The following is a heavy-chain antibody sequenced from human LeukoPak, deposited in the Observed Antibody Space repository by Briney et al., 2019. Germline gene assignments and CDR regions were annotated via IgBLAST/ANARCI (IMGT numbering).Heavy chain of an antibody. D-gene: IGHD6-13*01. V-gene: IGHV3-13*01. J-gene: IGHJ2*01. Sequence: GGSLRLSCAASGFTFSNSDMHWVRQAAGKGLEWVSAIGTVGDTYYPGSVKGRFTISRENAKNSLYLQMNSLRAGDTAVYYCAREMGDKYSCSWALDLWGRGTLVTVSS. CDR3: AREMGDKYSCSWALDL. CDR1: GFTFSNSD. CDR2: IGTVGDT.